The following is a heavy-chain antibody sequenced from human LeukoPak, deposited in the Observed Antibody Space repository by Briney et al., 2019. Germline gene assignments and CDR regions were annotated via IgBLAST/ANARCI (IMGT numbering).Heavy chain of an antibody. Sequence: GGSLRLSCAASGFTFGSYWMSWVRQAPGKGLEWVANIKQDGSEKYYVDSVKGRFTISRDNAKNSLYLQMNSLRAEDTAVYYCIRALSGSEDYWGQGTLVTVSS. D-gene: IGHD2-15*01. J-gene: IGHJ4*02. CDR3: IRALSGSEDY. CDR2: IKQDGSEK. CDR1: GFTFGSYW. V-gene: IGHV3-7*01.